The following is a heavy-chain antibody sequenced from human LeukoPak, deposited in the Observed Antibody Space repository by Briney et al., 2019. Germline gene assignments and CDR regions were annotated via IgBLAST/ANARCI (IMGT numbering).Heavy chain of an antibody. J-gene: IGHJ4*02. D-gene: IGHD3-9*01. CDR3: AKAEGYDILTGLDY. Sequence: GGSLRLSCAASGLTFSSYAMSWVRQAPGKGLEWVSAISGSSGHTYYADSVKGRSTISRDNSKNTLYLQMNSLRTEDTAVYYCAKAEGYDILTGLDYWGQGTLVTDSS. CDR1: GLTFSSYA. V-gene: IGHV3-23*01. CDR2: ISGSSGHT.